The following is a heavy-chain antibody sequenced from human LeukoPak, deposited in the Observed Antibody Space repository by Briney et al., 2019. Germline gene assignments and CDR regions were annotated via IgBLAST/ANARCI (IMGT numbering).Heavy chain of an antibody. Sequence: GGSLRLSCVASGFSFNNYGFHWVRQAPGKGLWWVADIYYDGSTKYYGDSVKGRFTISRDNSENTLYLQMNSLRAEDTAVYYCARETWELEAFDYWGQGTLVTVSS. CDR2: IYYDGSTK. CDR3: ARETWELEAFDY. V-gene: IGHV3-33*01. J-gene: IGHJ4*02. D-gene: IGHD1-26*01. CDR1: GFSFNNYG.